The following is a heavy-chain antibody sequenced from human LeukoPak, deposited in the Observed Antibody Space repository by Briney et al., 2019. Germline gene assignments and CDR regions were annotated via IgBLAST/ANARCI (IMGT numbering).Heavy chain of an antibody. Sequence: GESLKISCKGSGYSFTSYWIAWVRQMPGKGLEWMGIIYPGDSDTTYSPSFQGQVTISADKSISTAYLQWSSLKASDTAIYYCARLRGYISSSGHFDYWGQGTLVTVSS. D-gene: IGHD6-6*01. CDR2: IYPGDSDT. V-gene: IGHV5-51*01. J-gene: IGHJ4*02. CDR1: GYSFTSYW. CDR3: ARLRGYISSSGHFDY.